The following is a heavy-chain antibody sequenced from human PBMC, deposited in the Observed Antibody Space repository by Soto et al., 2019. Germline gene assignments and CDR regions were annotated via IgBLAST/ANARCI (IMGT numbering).Heavy chain of an antibody. CDR3: ARDCSGGSCCPGTFDY. J-gene: IGHJ4*02. CDR2: ISSSSSYI. Sequence: EVQLVESGGGLVKPGGSLRLSCAASGFTFSSYSMNWVRQAPGKGLEWVSSISSSSSYIYYADSVKGRFTISRDNAKNSLYLQMNSLRAEDTAVYYCARDCSGGSCCPGTFDYWGQGTLVTVSS. CDR1: GFTFSSYS. V-gene: IGHV3-21*01. D-gene: IGHD2-15*01.